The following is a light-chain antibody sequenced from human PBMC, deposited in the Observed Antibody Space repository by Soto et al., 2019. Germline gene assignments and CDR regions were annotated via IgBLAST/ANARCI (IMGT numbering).Light chain of an antibody. CDR2: GAS. Sequence: EIVLTQSPGTLSLSPGERATLSCRASQGVSGSYLAWYQQKPGQAPRLLIYGASSRATVIPNRFSGSESGTDFTLTISRLEPEDFAVYYCQHYGSSPRTFGQVTKVEIK. J-gene: IGKJ1*01. CDR1: QGVSGSY. V-gene: IGKV3-20*01. CDR3: QHYGSSPRT.